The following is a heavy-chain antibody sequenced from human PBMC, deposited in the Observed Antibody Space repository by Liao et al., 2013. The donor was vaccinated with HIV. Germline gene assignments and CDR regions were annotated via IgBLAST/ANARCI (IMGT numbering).Heavy chain of an antibody. Sequence: QVQLQESGPRRVKPSETLSLTCTVSGGSISEYYWNWIRQSPGKGLEWIGYIYYSGTTYYNPSLRSRVSISIDTSNNQFSLKLTAATAADTAMYFCARVATDWNDSDDYDRFDFWGQGTLVTVSS. CDR3: ARVATDWNDSDDYDRFDF. CDR2: IYYSGTT. J-gene: IGHJ4*02. V-gene: IGHV4-30-4*08. D-gene: IGHD4-17*01. CDR1: GGSISEYY.